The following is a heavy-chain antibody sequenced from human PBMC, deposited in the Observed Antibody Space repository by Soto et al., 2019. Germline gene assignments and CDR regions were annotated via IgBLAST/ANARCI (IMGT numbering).Heavy chain of an antibody. D-gene: IGHD6-13*01. CDR1: GDSVSSNSAA. CDR3: ASSSIVISWCVGPFDY. CDR2: TYYRSKWYN. V-gene: IGHV6-1*01. J-gene: IGHJ4*02. Sequence: SQTLSLTCAISGDSVSSNSAAWNWIRQSPSRGLEWLGRTYYRSKWYNDYAVSVKSRITINPDTSKNQFSLQLNSVTPEDTAVYYCASSSIVISWCVGPFDYWGQATMVTVYS.